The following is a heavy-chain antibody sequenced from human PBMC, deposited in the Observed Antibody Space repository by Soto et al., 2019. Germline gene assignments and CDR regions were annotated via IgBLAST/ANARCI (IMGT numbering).Heavy chain of an antibody. CDR2: INHSGST. D-gene: IGHD6-13*01. J-gene: IGHJ5*02. CDR3: ARAGSSSWYSNWFDP. CDR1: GGSFSGYY. V-gene: IGHV4-34*01. Sequence: SETLSLTCAVYGGSFSGYYWSWIRQPPGKGLEWIGEINHSGSTSYNPSLKSRVTISVDTSKNQFSLKLSSVTAADTAVYYCARAGSSSWYSNWFDPWGQGTLVTVSS.